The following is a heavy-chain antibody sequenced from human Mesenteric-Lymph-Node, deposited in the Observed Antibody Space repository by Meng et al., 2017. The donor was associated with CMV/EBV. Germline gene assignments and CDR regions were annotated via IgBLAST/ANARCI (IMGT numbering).Heavy chain of an antibody. V-gene: IGHV3-30-3*01. Sequence: GESLKISCAASGFTFSDYYMSWIRQAPGKGLEFVAVISSDGSNKYYAASVKGRFTISRDNSKNTLYLQLDSLRPEDTAVYYCARPYNSVDFWNGYSYYLDYWGQGVLVTVSS. CDR3: ARPYNSVDFWNGYSYYLDY. CDR1: GFTFSDYY. D-gene: IGHD3-3*01. CDR2: ISSDGSNK. J-gene: IGHJ4*02.